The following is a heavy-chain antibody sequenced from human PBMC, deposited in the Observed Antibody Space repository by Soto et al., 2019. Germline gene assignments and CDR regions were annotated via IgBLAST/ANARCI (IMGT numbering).Heavy chain of an antibody. CDR1: GYTFTGYY. CDR2: INPNSGGT. V-gene: IGHV1-2*02. Sequence: AASVKVSCKASGYTFTGYYMHWVRQAPGQGLEWMGWINPNSGGTNYAQKFQGRVTMTRDTSISTAYMELSRLRSDDTAVYYCARGTQLLWFGESINWFDPWGQGTLVTVSS. D-gene: IGHD3-10*01. CDR3: ARGTQLLWFGESINWFDP. J-gene: IGHJ5*02.